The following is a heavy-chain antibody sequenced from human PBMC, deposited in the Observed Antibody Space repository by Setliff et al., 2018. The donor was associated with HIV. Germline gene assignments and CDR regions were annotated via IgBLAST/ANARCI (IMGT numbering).Heavy chain of an antibody. D-gene: IGHD3-3*01. CDR2: IFSNDEK. CDR3: ARTFTILGVVIIDY. V-gene: IGHV2-26*01. CDR1: GFSLSNARMG. J-gene: IGHJ4*02. Sequence: SGPTLVNPTETLTLTCTVSGFSLSNARMGVSWIRQPPGKALEWLAHIFSNDEKSYSTSLKSRLTISKDTSKSQVVLTMTNMDPVDAATYYCARTFTILGVVIIDYWGQGTLVAVSS.